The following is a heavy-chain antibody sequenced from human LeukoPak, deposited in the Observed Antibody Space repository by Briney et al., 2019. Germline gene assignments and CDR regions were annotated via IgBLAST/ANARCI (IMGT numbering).Heavy chain of an antibody. CDR3: AFYPAEYDSDCSDY. J-gene: IGHJ4*02. CDR1: GFTFSSYE. CDR2: ISSSGSTI. Sequence: GGSLRLSCAASGFTFSSYEMNWVRQAPGKGLEWVSYISSSGSTIYYADSVKGRFTISRDNAKNSLYLQMNSLRAEDTAVYYCAFYPAEYDSDCSDYWGQGTLVTVSS. D-gene: IGHD3-22*01. V-gene: IGHV3-48*03.